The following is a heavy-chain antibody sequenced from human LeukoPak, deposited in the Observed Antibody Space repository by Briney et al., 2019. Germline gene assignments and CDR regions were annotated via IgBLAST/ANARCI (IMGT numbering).Heavy chain of an antibody. CDR2: ISGNGANT. J-gene: IGHJ4*02. V-gene: IGHV3-43*02. CDR1: GFTFDDYA. CDR3: AKGRQWLVHY. D-gene: IGHD6-19*01. Sequence: PGGSLRLSCAASGFTFDDYAMHWVRQAPGKGLEWVSLISGNGANTYYGVSVKGRFTISGDNSKNSLYLQMDSLRTEDTGLYYCAKGRQWLVHYWGQGTLVTVSS.